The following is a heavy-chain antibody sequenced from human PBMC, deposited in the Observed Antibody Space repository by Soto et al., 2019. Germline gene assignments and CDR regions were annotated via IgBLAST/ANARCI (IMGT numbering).Heavy chain of an antibody. Sequence: ASVKVSCKASGYTFTGYYMHWVRQAPGQGLEWMGWINPNSGGTNYAQKFQGRVTMTRDTSISTAYMELSRLRSDDTAVYYCARGLRDGRNYYGMDVWGQGTMVTVSS. CDR2: INPNSGGT. D-gene: IGHD2-15*01. CDR3: ARGLRDGRNYYGMDV. J-gene: IGHJ6*02. V-gene: IGHV1-2*02. CDR1: GYTFTGYY.